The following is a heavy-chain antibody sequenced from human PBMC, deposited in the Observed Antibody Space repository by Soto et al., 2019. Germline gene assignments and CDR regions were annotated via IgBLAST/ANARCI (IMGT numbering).Heavy chain of an antibody. J-gene: IGHJ4*02. CDR2: IVPIYRTA. D-gene: IGHD6-13*01. V-gene: IGHV1-69*13. CDR1: GGTFSSYR. Sequence: GASVKVSCKASGGTFSSYRINWVRQAPGQGLEWVGGIVPIYRTADYAQKFQGRVTITADESARTSYMELRSLKSQDTAVYYCVRDSGVKFSSSWGQRTLVTVSS. CDR3: VRDSGVKFSSS.